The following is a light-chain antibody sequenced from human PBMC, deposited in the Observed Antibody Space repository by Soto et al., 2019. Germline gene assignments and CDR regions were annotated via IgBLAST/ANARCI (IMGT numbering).Light chain of an antibody. CDR1: SSDVGDYNY. CDR3: SSYAASNNVV. CDR2: EVS. Sequence: QSVLTQPPSASGSPGQSVTISCTGTSSDVGDYNYVSWYQQHPGKAPKLMIYEVSKRPSGVPDRFSGSKSGNTASLTVSGLQAEDEADYYCSSYAASNNVVFGGGTKLTVL. J-gene: IGLJ2*01. V-gene: IGLV2-8*01.